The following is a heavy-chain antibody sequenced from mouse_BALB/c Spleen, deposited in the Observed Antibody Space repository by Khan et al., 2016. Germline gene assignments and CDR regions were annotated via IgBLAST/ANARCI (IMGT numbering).Heavy chain of an antibody. CDR2: INPDSSTI. J-gene: IGHJ2*01. CDR1: GFDFSRYW. Sequence: EVKLLESGGGLVQPGGSLKLSCAASGFDFSRYWVTWVRQAPGKGLEWIGEINPDSSTINYTPSLKDKFIISRDNATHTLYLQMSNVRSEDTALYYCGRRYDCGVVDYWGQGTTLTVSS. D-gene: IGHD2-13*01. CDR3: GRRYDCGVVDY. V-gene: IGHV4-1*02.